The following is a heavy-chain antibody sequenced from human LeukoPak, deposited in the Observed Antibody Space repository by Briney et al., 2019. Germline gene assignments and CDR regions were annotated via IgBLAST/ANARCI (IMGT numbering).Heavy chain of an antibody. CDR2: IYSSGST. CDR3: AKDHHSFGDYGMDV. CDR1: GFTVSSNY. J-gene: IGHJ6*02. D-gene: IGHD3-16*01. V-gene: IGHV3-66*03. Sequence: GGSLRLSCAASGFTVSSNYMSWVRQAPGKGLEWVSVIYSSGSTYYADSVKGRFTISRDNSKDTLYLQMNSLRAEDTAVYYCAKDHHSFGDYGMDVWGQGTTVTVSS.